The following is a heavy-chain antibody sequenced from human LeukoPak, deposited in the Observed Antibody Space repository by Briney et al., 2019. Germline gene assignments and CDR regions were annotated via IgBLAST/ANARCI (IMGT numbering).Heavy chain of an antibody. D-gene: IGHD3-10*01. J-gene: IGHJ4*02. CDR2: IYYTGIT. V-gene: IGHV4-59*11. Sequence: PSETLSLTCTVSGGSISGQYWSLVRQPPGKGLEWIGYIYYTGITNYNPSLKSRVTISVDTSKNQFSLRLTSVTAADTAVYYCATVSFHYHSGNYGWYFDSWGQGTLVTVSS. CDR1: GGSISGQY. CDR3: ATVSFHYHSGNYGWYFDS.